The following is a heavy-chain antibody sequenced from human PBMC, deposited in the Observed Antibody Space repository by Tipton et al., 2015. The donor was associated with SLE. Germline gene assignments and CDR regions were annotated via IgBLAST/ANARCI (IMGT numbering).Heavy chain of an antibody. V-gene: IGHV4-61*02. CDR2: IYISGST. CDR3: ARAPYCGADCHPDGFDI. CDR1: GDSISSGSYY. J-gene: IGHJ3*02. Sequence: TLSLTCTVSGDSISSGSYYWSWIRQPAGKGLEWIGRIYISGSTNSNPSLKSRVTISLDTSKNHFSLNLNSVTAADTAVYYCARAPYCGADCHPDGFDIWGQGTMVTVSS. D-gene: IGHD2-21*02.